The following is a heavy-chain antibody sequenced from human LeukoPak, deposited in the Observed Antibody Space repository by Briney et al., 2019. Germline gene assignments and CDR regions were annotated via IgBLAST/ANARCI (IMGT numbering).Heavy chain of an antibody. CDR2: ISGSGSGGST. Sequence: GGSLRLSCAASGFTFSSSAMSWVRQAPGKGLEWVSSISGSGSGGSTYYADSVKGRFTISRDNSKNTLYLQMNSLRAEDTALYYCAKTVGGYSYGNYDYWGQGTLVTVSS. D-gene: IGHD5-18*01. V-gene: IGHV3-23*01. J-gene: IGHJ4*02. CDR3: AKTVGGYSYGNYDY. CDR1: GFTFSSSA.